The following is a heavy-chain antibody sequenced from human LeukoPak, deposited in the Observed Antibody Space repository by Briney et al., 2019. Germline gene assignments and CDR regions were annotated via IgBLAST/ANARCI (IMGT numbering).Heavy chain of an antibody. D-gene: IGHD2-15*01. CDR1: GFTLSSYE. V-gene: IGHV3-48*03. CDR2: ISSSGSTI. J-gene: IGHJ4*02. CDR3: ARGRGGSSLYYFDY. Sequence: GGSLRHSCAASGFTLSSYEMNRVRQAPGKGLEWVSYISSSGSTIYYADSVKGRFTISRDNAKNSLFLQMNSLRAEDTAVYYCARGRGGSSLYYFDYWGQGTLVTVSS.